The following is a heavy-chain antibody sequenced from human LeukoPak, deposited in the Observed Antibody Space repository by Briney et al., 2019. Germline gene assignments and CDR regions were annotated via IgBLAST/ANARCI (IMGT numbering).Heavy chain of an antibody. J-gene: IGHJ1*01. V-gene: IGHV1-3*04. D-gene: IGHD3-22*01. CDR2: INTSNGNT. CDR1: GYTFTNYG. Sequence: ASVKVSCKTSGYTFTNYGMHWVRQAPRQSLEWMGWINTSNGNTKSSQKFQDRVALTRDTSASTAYMELNSLSSEDAAVYYCARVPLHDASRRYYPHWGQGTLVTVSS. CDR3: ARVPLHDASRRYYPH.